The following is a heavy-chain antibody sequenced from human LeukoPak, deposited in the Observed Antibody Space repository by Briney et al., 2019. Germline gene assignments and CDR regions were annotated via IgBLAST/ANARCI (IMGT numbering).Heavy chain of an antibody. D-gene: IGHD6-13*01. CDR2: IYYSGST. V-gene: IGHV4-59*01. Sequence: SETLSLTCTVSGGSISNYYWSWIRQPPGKGLEWIGYIYYSGSTNYNPSLKSRVTISVDTSKNQFSLKLSSVTAADTAVYYCARRDEYSRSLDYWGQGTLVSVSA. CDR1: GGSISNYY. J-gene: IGHJ4*02. CDR3: ARRDEYSRSLDY.